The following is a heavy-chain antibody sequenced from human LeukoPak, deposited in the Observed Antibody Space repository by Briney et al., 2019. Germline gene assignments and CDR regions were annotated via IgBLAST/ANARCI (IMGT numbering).Heavy chain of an antibody. CDR3: ASGPVDIVAAPPGY. V-gene: IGHV1-18*01. CDR1: GYTFTNYG. J-gene: IGHJ4*02. Sequence: GASVKVSCKTSGYTFTNYGISWVRQVPGQGLEWMGWISAYNGNTNYAQKLQGRVTMTTDTSTSTAYMELRSLRNHSAVVYVCASGPVDIVAAPPGYWGQGTLVTVSS. D-gene: IGHD5-12*01. CDR2: ISAYNGNT.